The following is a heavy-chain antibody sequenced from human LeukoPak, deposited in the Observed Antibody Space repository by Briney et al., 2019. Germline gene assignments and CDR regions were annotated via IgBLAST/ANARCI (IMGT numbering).Heavy chain of an antibody. Sequence: GGSLRLSCAASGFTFSSYAMHWVRQAPGKGLEWVAVISYDGSNKYYADSVKGRFTISRDNSKNTLYLQMNSLRAEDTAVYYCARDAGYSGYDFCYWGQGTLVTVSS. D-gene: IGHD5-12*01. CDR1: GFTFSSYA. CDR2: ISYDGSNK. V-gene: IGHV3-30-3*01. J-gene: IGHJ4*02. CDR3: ARDAGYSGYDFCY.